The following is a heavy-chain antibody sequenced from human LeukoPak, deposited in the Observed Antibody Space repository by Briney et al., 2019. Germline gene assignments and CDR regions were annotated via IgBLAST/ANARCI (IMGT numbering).Heavy chain of an antibody. D-gene: IGHD3-10*01. CDR1: GFTFSSYS. CDR2: VSTGSNYI. V-gene: IGHV3-21*01. CDR3: AKGIITMIRNDAFDI. Sequence: GGSLRLSCTASGFTFSSYSLNWVRQAPGKGLEWVSSVSTGSNYIYYADSVKGRFTISRDNDKNSLYLQMNSLRAEDTAVYYCAKGIITMIRNDAFDIWGQGTMVTVSS. J-gene: IGHJ3*02.